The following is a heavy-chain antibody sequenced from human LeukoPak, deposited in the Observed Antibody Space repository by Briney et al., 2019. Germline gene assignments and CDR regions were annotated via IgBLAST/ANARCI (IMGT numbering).Heavy chain of an antibody. J-gene: IGHJ4*02. V-gene: IGHV1-2*02. D-gene: IGHD4-23*01. CDR3: ASHDDYGGNSGVSY. CDR2: INPNSGGT. Sequence: GASVKVSCKASGYTFTGYYMHWVRQAPGQGLEWMGWINPNSGGTNYAQKFQGRVTMTRDTSISTAYMELSRLRSDDTAVYYCASHDDYGGNSGVSYWGQGTLVTVSS. CDR1: GYTFTGYY.